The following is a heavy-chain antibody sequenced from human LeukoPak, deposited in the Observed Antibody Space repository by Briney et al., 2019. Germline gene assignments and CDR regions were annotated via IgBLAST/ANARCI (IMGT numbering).Heavy chain of an antibody. CDR1: EFTFSSYG. V-gene: IGHV3-30*02. Sequence: PGGSLRLSCAASEFTFSSYGMHWVRQAPGKGLEWVAFIRYDGSNKYYADSVKGRFTISRDNAKDSLYLQMNSLRAEDTAVYYCARVRSGYSHENYFDYWGQGTLVTVSS. CDR2: IRYDGSNK. CDR3: ARVRSGYSHENYFDY. J-gene: IGHJ4*02. D-gene: IGHD5-18*01.